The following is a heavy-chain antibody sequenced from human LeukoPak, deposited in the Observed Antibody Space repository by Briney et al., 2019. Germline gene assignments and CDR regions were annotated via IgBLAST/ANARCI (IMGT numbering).Heavy chain of an antibody. CDR1: GFTFSSYW. CDR2: IKQDGSEK. Sequence: GGSLRLSCAASGFTFSSYWMRWLRQAPEKGLEWVANIKQDGSEKYYVDSVKGRFTISRDNAKNSLYLQMNSLRAEDTAVYYCAREGPVAGNDYWGQGTLVTVSS. J-gene: IGHJ4*02. V-gene: IGHV3-7*03. CDR3: AREGPVAGNDY. D-gene: IGHD6-19*01.